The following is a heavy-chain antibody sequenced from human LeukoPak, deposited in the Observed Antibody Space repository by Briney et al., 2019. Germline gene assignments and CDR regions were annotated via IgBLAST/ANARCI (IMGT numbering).Heavy chain of an antibody. V-gene: IGHV1-69*01. Sequence: SVKVSCKASGGTFSSYAISWVRQAPGHGLEWMGGIIPIFGTANYAQKFQGRVTITADESASIAYMELSSLRSEDTAVYYCALRRYCSGGICYSGNYWGQGALVTVSS. CDR2: IIPIFGTA. CDR3: ALRRYCSGGICYSGNY. J-gene: IGHJ4*02. D-gene: IGHD2-15*01. CDR1: GGTFSSYA.